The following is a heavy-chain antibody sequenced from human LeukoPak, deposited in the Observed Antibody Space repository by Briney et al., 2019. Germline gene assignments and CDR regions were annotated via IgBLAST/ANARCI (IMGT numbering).Heavy chain of an antibody. CDR3: ARDVGDL. V-gene: IGHV3-7*01. Sequence: GGALRLSCAPSVCTFSTYWMGWVRQAPGKGLELLANINQGESEKYYVASVKGRFTISSDNDKNSLFLQMTSLRAEATAVYYCARDVGDLWGQGTLVTVSS. D-gene: IGHD2-21*02. CDR2: INQGESEK. CDR1: VCTFSTYW. J-gene: IGHJ4*02.